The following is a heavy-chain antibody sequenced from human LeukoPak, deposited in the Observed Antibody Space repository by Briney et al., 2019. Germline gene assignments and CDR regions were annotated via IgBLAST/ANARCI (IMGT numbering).Heavy chain of an antibody. CDR1: GFTFDGYA. V-gene: IGHV3-43D*03. CDR2: ISWDGGST. CDR3: AKDVVSSSQALEYYYYYMDV. Sequence: GGPLRLSCAASGFTFDGYAMHWVRQAPGKGLEWVSLISWDGGSTYYADSVKGRFTISRDNSKNSLYLQMNSLRAEDTALYYRAKDVVSSSQALEYYYYYMDVWGKGTTVTVSS. D-gene: IGHD6-13*01. J-gene: IGHJ6*03.